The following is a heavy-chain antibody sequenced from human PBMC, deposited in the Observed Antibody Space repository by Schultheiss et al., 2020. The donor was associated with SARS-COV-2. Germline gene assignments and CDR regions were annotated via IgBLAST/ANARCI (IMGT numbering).Heavy chain of an antibody. D-gene: IGHD2-2*01. V-gene: IGHV4-34*01. CDR1: GYSISSGYY. CDR2: INHSGST. J-gene: IGHJ4*02. Sequence: SETLSLTCAVSGYSISSGYYWSWIRQPPGKGLEWIGEINHSGSTNYNPSLKSRVTISVDTSKNQFSLKLSSVTAADTAVYYCARLWGRYCSSTSCYPYWGQGTLVTVSS. CDR3: ARLWGRYCSSTSCYPY.